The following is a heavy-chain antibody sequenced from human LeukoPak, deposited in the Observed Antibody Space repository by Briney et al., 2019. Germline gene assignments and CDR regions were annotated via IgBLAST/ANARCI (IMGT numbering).Heavy chain of an antibody. CDR2: ISGSGGST. Sequence: QPGGSLRLSCAASGFTFSSYAMSCVRQAPGKWLEWVSGISGSGGSTYYADSVKGRFTISRDNSKNRLYLQMNRLRAEDTAVYYCAKNYEPGRGVPYGMDVWGQGTKVTVSS. D-gene: IGHD3-10*01. V-gene: IGHV3-23*01. CDR1: GFTFSSYA. CDR3: AKNYEPGRGVPYGMDV. J-gene: IGHJ6*02.